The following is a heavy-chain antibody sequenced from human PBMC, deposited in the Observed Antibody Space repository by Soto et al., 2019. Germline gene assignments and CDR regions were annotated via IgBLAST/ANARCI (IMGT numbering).Heavy chain of an antibody. Sequence: VQLVESGGGLVQPGGSLRLSCAASGFTFSSYAMHWVRQAPGKGLEWVAVISYDGSNKYYADSVKGRFTISRDNSKNTLYLQMNSLRAEDTAVYYCARAPYDSSGYSPLDYWGQGTLVTVSS. J-gene: IGHJ4*02. D-gene: IGHD3-22*01. CDR2: ISYDGSNK. V-gene: IGHV3-30-3*01. CDR1: GFTFSSYA. CDR3: ARAPYDSSGYSPLDY.